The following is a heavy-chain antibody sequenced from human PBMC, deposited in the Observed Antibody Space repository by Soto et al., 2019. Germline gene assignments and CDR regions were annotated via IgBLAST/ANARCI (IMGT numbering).Heavy chain of an antibody. CDR1: GDSISGSS. J-gene: IGHJ4*02. CDR3: ARGSGWYFH. D-gene: IGHD6-19*01. V-gene: IGHV4-59*01. Sequence: QVQLQESGPGLVKPSETLSLTCTVSGDSISGSSWSWIRQPPGKGLEWIASMYFSGSTNYNPSLRSRGTISVDTAKNPVSLKLSSVTAADTAVYYCARGSGWYFHWGQGTLVTVSS. CDR2: MYFSGST.